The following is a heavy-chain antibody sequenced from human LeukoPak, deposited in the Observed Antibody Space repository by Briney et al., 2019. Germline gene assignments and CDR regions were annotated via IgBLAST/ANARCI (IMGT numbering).Heavy chain of an antibody. D-gene: IGHD3-16*01. Sequence: GGSLRLSCAASGFTFTNYAIHWVRQAPGKGLEWLAVVSSDETTKFYADSVKGRFTISRDNSKNTLYLQMNSLRTEDTAVYYCAQRGGLDFWGQGTLVPVSS. CDR1: GFTFTNYA. V-gene: IGHV3-30-3*01. CDR3: AQRGGLDF. CDR2: VSSDETTK. J-gene: IGHJ4*02.